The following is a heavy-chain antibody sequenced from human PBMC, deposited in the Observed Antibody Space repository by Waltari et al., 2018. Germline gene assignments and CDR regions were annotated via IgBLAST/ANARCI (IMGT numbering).Heavy chain of an antibody. V-gene: IGHV4-59*01. CDR2: IYYSGST. CDR1: GGSISSYY. CDR3: ARGGFGEYGMDV. J-gene: IGHJ6*02. D-gene: IGHD3-10*01. Sequence: QVQLQESGPGLVKPSETLSLTCTVSGGSISSYYWSWIRQPPGKGLEWIGYIYYSGSTNYNPSLKSRVTISVDTSKNQFSLKLSSVTAADTAVYYCARGGFGEYGMDVWGQGTTVTVSS.